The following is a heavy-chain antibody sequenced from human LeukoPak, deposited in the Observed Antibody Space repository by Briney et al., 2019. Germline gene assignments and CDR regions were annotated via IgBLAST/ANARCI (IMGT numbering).Heavy chain of an antibody. CDR1: GFTFSSYS. J-gene: IGHJ3*02. CDR3: ARDGRAVAGTGGDAFDI. D-gene: IGHD6-19*01. Sequence: TGGSLRLSCAASGFTFSSYSMSWVRQAPWKGLEWVSYISSSGSTIYYADSVKGRFTISRDNAKNSLYLQMNGLRAEDTAVYYCARDGRAVAGTGGDAFDIWGQGTMVTVSS. V-gene: IGHV3-48*04. CDR2: ISSSGSTI.